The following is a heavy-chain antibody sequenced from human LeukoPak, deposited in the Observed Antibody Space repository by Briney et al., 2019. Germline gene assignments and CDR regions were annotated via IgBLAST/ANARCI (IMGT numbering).Heavy chain of an antibody. CDR2: INWNGGST. V-gene: IGHV3-20*04. Sequence: GGSLRLSCAASGFTFDDYGMSWVRQAPGKGLEWVSSINWNGGSTGYADSEKGRFTISRDNAKNSLYLQMNSLRAEDTALYYCARSVAASRDYWGQGTLVTVSS. CDR1: GFTFDDYG. CDR3: ARSVAASRDY. D-gene: IGHD2-15*01. J-gene: IGHJ4*02.